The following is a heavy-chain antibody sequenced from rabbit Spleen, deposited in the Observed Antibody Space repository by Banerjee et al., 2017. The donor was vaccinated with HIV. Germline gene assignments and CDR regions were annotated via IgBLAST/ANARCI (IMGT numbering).Heavy chain of an antibody. CDR1: GVSFSVSSY. D-gene: IGHD1-1*01. Sequence: QSLEESGGDLAKPGASLTLTCTASGVSFSVSSYMCWVRQAPGKGLEWIACIDTGASGFTYFATWAQGRFTCSKTSSTTVTLQMTRLTAADTATYFCARDTSSSFSSYGMDLWGPGTLVTVS. V-gene: IGHV1S40*01. CDR3: ARDTSSSFSSYGMDL. CDR2: IDTGASGFT. J-gene: IGHJ6*01.